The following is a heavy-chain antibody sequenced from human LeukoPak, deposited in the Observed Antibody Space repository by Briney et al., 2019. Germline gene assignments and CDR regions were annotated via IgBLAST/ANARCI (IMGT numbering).Heavy chain of an antibody. V-gene: IGHV3-30*03. Sequence: PGGSLRLSCAASGFTFSSYGMHWVRQAPGKGLEWVAVISYDGSNKYYANSVKGRFTISRDKSRNTLYLQMNSLRAEDTAVYYCARATLREGYNLDGFDYWGQGTLVTVSS. J-gene: IGHJ4*02. CDR2: ISYDGSNK. D-gene: IGHD5-24*01. CDR1: GFTFSSYG. CDR3: ARATLREGYNLDGFDY.